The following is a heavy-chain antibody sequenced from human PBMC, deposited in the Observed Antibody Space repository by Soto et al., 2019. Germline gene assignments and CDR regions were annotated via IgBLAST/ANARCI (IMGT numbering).Heavy chain of an antibody. J-gene: IGHJ4*02. CDR2: IYYSGST. D-gene: IGHD6-25*01. CDR3: ARGHLAAQPDS. V-gene: IGHV4-31*03. Sequence: TLSLTCPVSGGSISSCGYYWSWIRQHPGKVLEWIGYIYYSGSTYYNPSLKSRVTISVDTSKNQFSLKLSSVTAADTAVYYCARGHLAAQPDSWGQGTLVTVSS. CDR1: GGSISSCGYY.